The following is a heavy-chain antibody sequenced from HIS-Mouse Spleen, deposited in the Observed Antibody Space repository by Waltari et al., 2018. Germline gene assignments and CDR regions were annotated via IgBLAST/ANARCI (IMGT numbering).Heavy chain of an antibody. Sequence: QLQLQESGPGLVKPSETLSLTCTVPGGSIRSSTYSWGWSRQPPGKGLEWIGSIYYSGSTYYNPSLKSRVTISVDTSKNQFSLKLSSVTAADTAVYYCAREIPYSSSWYDWYFDLWGRGTLVTVSA. V-gene: IGHV4-39*07. CDR2: IYYSGST. CDR3: AREIPYSSSWYDWYFDL. D-gene: IGHD6-13*01. CDR1: GGSIRSSTYS. J-gene: IGHJ2*01.